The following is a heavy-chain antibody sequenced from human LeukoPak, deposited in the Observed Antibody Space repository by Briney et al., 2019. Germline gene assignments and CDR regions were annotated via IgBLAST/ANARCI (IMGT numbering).Heavy chain of an antibody. CDR2: IYSGGST. J-gene: IGHJ4*02. V-gene: IGHV3-66*04. Sequence: GGSLRLSCAASGFTVSSNFMSWVRQAPGKGLEWVSVIYSGGSTYYADSVKGRFTISRDNSKNTLYLQMNSLRAEDTAVYYCARRSGIAVAGAFDYWGQGTLVTVSS. D-gene: IGHD6-19*01. CDR3: ARRSGIAVAGAFDY. CDR1: GFTVSSNF.